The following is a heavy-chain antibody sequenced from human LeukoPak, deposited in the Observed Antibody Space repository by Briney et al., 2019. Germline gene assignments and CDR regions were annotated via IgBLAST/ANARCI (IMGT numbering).Heavy chain of an antibody. CDR2: IYYSGST. CDR1: GGSISSRSYY. J-gene: IGHJ4*02. CDR3: ARHDCSSTSCYADY. Sequence: SETLSLTCTVSGGSISSRSYYWGWIRQPPGKGLEWIGTIYYSGSTYYNPSLKSRVTISVGTSKNQFSLKLSSVTAAGTAVYYCARHDCSSTSCYADYWGQGTLVTVSS. V-gene: IGHV4-39*01. D-gene: IGHD2-2*01.